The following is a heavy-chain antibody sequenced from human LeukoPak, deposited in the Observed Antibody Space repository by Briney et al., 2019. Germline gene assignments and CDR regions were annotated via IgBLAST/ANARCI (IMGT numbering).Heavy chain of an antibody. Sequence: GASVKVSCKASGYTFTSYDINWVRQATGQGLEWMGWMNPNSGDTGYAQEFQGRVTMTRDISLSTAYMELSSLTSEDTAVYFCSRRKPTSGAQYWFDPWGQGTLVTVSS. V-gene: IGHV1-8*01. CDR1: GYTFTSYD. D-gene: IGHD3-10*01. CDR2: MNPNSGDT. CDR3: SRRKPTSGAQYWFDP. J-gene: IGHJ5*02.